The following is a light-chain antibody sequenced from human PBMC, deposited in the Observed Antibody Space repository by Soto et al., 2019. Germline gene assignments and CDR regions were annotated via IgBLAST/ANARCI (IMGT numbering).Light chain of an antibody. V-gene: IGKV3-20*01. CDR3: QQYSSSPLT. CDR2: GAS. CDR1: QSVSSNY. Sequence: EIVLTQSACTLSLSAGERAALSCGASQSVSSNYLAWYQQKPGQTPRLLIYGASSRATGIPDRFSGSGYGTDFNLTISRLETEDYAVYYCQQYSSSPLTFGGGTKVDIK. J-gene: IGKJ4*01.